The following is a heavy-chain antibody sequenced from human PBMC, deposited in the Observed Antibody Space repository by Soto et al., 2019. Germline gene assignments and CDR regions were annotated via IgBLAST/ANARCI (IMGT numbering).Heavy chain of an antibody. CDR1: GFIFSNYG. J-gene: IGHJ4*02. Sequence: QVQLVESGGGVVQPGRSLRLSCAASGFIFSNYGMHWVRQAPGKGLEWVALISYDGSNNYYADSVKGRFTIARDNSQNTLYLPMNNLRPEDTAGYYCAREGVWFGESYFDFWGQGTLVTVSS. V-gene: IGHV3-30*03. CDR3: AREGVWFGESYFDF. CDR2: ISYDGSNN. D-gene: IGHD3-10*01.